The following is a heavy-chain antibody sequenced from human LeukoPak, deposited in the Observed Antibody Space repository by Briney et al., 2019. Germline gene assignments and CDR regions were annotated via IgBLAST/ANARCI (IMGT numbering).Heavy chain of an antibody. CDR2: IKSKTDGGTT. D-gene: IGHD3-16*01. J-gene: IGHJ4*02. CDR1: GFTFSNAW. V-gene: IGHV3-15*01. CDR3: TTVKGAAGTFGYYFDY. Sequence: PGGSLRLSCAASGFTFSNAWMSWVRQAPGKGLEWAGRIKSKTDGGTTDDAAPVKGRFTISRDDSKNTLYLQMNSLKTEDTAVYYCTTVKGAAGTFGYYFDYWGQGTLVTVSS.